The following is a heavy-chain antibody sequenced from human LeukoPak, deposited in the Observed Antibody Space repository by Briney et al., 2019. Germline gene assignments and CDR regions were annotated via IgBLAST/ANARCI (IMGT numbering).Heavy chain of an antibody. J-gene: IGHJ5*02. CDR1: GFTFSSYS. V-gene: IGHV3-48*01. Sequence: GGSLRLSCAASGFTFSSYSMNWVRQAPGKGLEWVSYISSSSSTIYYADSVKGRFTISRDNSKNTLYLQMNSLRADDTAVYYCAKDREGLDLLYFFDGWGQGTLVTVSS. CDR3: AKDREGLDLLYFFDG. CDR2: ISSSSSTI. D-gene: IGHD3-3*01.